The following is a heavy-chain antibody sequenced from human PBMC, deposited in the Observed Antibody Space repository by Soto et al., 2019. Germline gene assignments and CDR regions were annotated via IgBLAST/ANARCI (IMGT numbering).Heavy chain of an antibody. V-gene: IGHV3-23*01. D-gene: IGHD4-17*01. CDR1: GFIFSTYA. CDR2: ISSSGDSA. CDR3: AHPPGYGVFDAVDI. Sequence: GGSLRLSCAASGFIFSTYAMNWVRQAPGKGLEWVSAISSSGDSAYYAESVRGRFTISRDNSINTLYLQMRSLRPEDTAVYYSAHPPGYGVFDAVDISGQGTMVTVSS. J-gene: IGHJ3*02.